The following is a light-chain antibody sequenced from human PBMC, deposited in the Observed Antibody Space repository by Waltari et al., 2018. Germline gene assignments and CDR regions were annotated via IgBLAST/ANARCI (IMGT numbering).Light chain of an antibody. CDR3: SSYTSSSTLV. CDR2: EVS. Sequence: QSALTPPASVSGSPGPSITISCTGTSSDVGGYNYASCYQQHPGKAPKLMIYEVSNRPSGVSNRFSGSKSGNTASLTISGLQAEDEADYYCSSYTSSSTLVFGGGTKLTVL. V-gene: IGLV2-14*01. J-gene: IGLJ2*01. CDR1: SSDVGGYNY.